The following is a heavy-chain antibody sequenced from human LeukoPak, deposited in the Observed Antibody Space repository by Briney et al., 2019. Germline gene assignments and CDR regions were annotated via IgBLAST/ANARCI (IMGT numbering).Heavy chain of an antibody. J-gene: IGHJ4*02. CDR3: ARGEWDLLFDY. D-gene: IGHD1-26*01. CDR2: IFYSGST. V-gene: IGHV4-59*01. Sequence: SETLSLTCTASGGSISGYYLSWIRQPPGKGLEWIGYIFYSGSTNYNPSLKSRVTISVDTSKKQFSLKLSSVTAADTAVYYCARGEWDLLFDYWGQGTLVTVSS. CDR1: GGSISGYY.